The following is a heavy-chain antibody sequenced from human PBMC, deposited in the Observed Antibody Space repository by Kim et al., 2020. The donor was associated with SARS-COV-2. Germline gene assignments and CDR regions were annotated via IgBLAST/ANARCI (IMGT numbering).Heavy chain of an antibody. V-gene: IGHV4-4*02. CDR2: IYHSGST. J-gene: IGHJ4*02. CDR3: ARGIYYYGSGSYRLGNYFDY. Sequence: SETLSLTCAVSGGSISSINWWSWVRQPPGKGLEWIGEIYHSGSTNYNPSLKSRVTISVDKSKNQFSLKLSSVTAADTAVYYCARGIYYYGSGSYRLGNYFDYWGQGTLVTVSS. CDR1: GGSISSINW. D-gene: IGHD3-10*01.